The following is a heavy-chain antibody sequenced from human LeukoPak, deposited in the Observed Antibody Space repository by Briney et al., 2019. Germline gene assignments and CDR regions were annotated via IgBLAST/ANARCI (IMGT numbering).Heavy chain of an antibody. J-gene: IGHJ4*02. D-gene: IGHD3-10*01. CDR2: IWYDGSNK. V-gene: IGHV3-33*06. CDR1: GFTFSSYG. CDR3: AKGGWFGELFPLDY. Sequence: AGRSLRLSCAASGFTFSSYGMHWVRQAPGKGLEWVAVIWYDGSNKYYADSVKGRFTISRDSSKNTLYLQMKSLRAEDTAVYYCAKGGWFGELFPLDYWGQGTLVTVSS.